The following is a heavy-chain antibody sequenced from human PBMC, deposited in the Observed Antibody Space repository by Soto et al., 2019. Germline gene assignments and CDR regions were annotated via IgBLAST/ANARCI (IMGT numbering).Heavy chain of an antibody. J-gene: IGHJ6*02. CDR3: ARGYYYGSGSYPPGNYYYYGMDV. CDR1: GYTFTGYY. D-gene: IGHD3-10*01. V-gene: IGHV1-2*04. Sequence: ASVKVSCKASGYTFTGYYMHWVRQAPGQGLEWMGWINPNSGGTNYAQKFQGWVTMTRDTSISTAYMELSRLRSDDTAVYYCARGYYYGSGSYPPGNYYYYGMDVWGQGTTVTVSS. CDR2: INPNSGGT.